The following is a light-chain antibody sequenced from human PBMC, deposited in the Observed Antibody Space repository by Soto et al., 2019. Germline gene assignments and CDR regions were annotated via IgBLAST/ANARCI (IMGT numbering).Light chain of an antibody. J-gene: IGLJ2*01. CDR1: ISNIGSNI. Sequence: QAVVAQPPSAAGTPGQRVTISCSGSISNIGSNIVSWYQQLPGTAPKLLIYSNNQRPSGVPDRFSGSMSGTSASLAISGLQSEDEADYYCAAWDDSLNGVVFGGGTKVTVL. CDR2: SNN. CDR3: AAWDDSLNGVV. V-gene: IGLV1-44*01.